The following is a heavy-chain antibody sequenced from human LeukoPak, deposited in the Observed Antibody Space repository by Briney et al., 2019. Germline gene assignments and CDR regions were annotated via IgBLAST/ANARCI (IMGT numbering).Heavy chain of an antibody. CDR3: AKEFLHYDFWSGYDPHYYFDY. D-gene: IGHD3-3*01. V-gene: IGHV3-23*01. CDR1: GFTFSSYG. CDR2: ISGSGGST. Sequence: GGSLRLSCAASGFTFSSYGMHWVRQAPGKGLEWVSAISGSGGSTYYADSVKGRFTISRDNSKNTLYLQMNSLRAEDTAVYYCAKEFLHYDFWSGYDPHYYFDYWGQGTLVTVSS. J-gene: IGHJ4*02.